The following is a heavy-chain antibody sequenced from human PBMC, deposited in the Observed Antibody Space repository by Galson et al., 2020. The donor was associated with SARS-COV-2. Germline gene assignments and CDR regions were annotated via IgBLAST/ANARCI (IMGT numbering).Heavy chain of an antibody. D-gene: IGHD1-26*01. CDR2: ISAYNGNT. Sequence: ASVKVSCKASGYTFTSYGISWVRQAPGQGLEWMGWISAYNGNTNYAQKLQGRVTMTTDTSTSTAYMELRSLRSDDTAVYYCAREGQNWELLREIDYWGQGTLVTVSS. CDR1: GYTFTSYG. V-gene: IGHV1-18*04. CDR3: AREGQNWELLREIDY. J-gene: IGHJ4*02.